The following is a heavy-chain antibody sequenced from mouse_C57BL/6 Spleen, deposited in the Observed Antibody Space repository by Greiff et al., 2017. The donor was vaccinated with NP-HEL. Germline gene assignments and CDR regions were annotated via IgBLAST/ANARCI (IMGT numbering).Heavy chain of an antibody. CDR3: ARADYDYYYAMDY. D-gene: IGHD2-4*01. J-gene: IGHJ4*01. CDR2: ISYDGSN. CDR1: GYSITSGYY. V-gene: IGHV3-6*01. Sequence: EESGPGLVKPSQSLSLTCSVTGYSITSGYYWNWIRQFPGNKLEWMGYISYDGSNNYNPSLKNRISITRDTSKNQFFLKLNSVTTEDTATYYCARADYDYYYAMDYWGQGTSVTVSS.